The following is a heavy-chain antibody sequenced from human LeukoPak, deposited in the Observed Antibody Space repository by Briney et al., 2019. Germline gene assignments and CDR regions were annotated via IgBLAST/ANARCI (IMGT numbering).Heavy chain of an antibody. Sequence: SQTLSLTCAVSGGSISSGGYSWSWIRQPPGKGLEWIGYIYHSGSTYYNPSLKSRVTISVDRSKNQFSLKLSSVTAADTAVYYCARGVRGYYDSSGYCDYWGQGTLVNVSS. CDR1: GGSISSGGYS. D-gene: IGHD3-22*01. CDR2: IYHSGST. V-gene: IGHV4-30-2*01. J-gene: IGHJ4*02. CDR3: ARGVRGYYDSSGYCDY.